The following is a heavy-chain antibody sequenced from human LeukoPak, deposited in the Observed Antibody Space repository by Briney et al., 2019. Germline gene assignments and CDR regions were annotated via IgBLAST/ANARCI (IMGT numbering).Heavy chain of an antibody. CDR3: AKDWGYTTMVSYYFDY. CDR1: GFTFSGYG. V-gene: IGHV3-33*06. J-gene: IGHJ4*02. Sequence: GRSLRLSCAASGFTFSGYGMHWVRQAPEKGMEWVAVIWYDGSSKYYAESVKGRFTISRDNSKNTLYLQMNSLRAEDTAVYYCAKDWGYTTMVSYYFDYWGQGARVTVSS. CDR2: IWYDGSSK. D-gene: IGHD5-18*01.